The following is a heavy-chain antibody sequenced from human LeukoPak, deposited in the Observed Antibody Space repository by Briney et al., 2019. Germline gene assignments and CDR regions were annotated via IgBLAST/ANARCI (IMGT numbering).Heavy chain of an antibody. V-gene: IGHV3-7*05. CDR3: ARRSGPIDY. CDR2: IKRDGSEK. D-gene: IGHD2-8*02. CDR1: QFGFSSYW. J-gene: IGHJ4*02. Sequence: GGSLRLSCAASQFGFSSYWMSWVGQAPGKGLEWVANIKRDGSEKYYVDSVKGRFTISRDNAKNSLYLQMNSLRTEDTAVYYCARRSGPIDYWGQGTLAIVSS.